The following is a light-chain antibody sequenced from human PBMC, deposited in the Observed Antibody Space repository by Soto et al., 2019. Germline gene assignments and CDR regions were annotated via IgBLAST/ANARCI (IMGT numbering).Light chain of an antibody. Sequence: DIVLTQSPGPLSLSPGERATLSCRASQSITNNFLAWYQQKPGQAPRLLIYGASTGATGIPARFSGSGSGTEFTLTICSLQSGDFAVYYCQQYNSWPGTFGQGTKV. CDR3: QQYNSWPGT. CDR2: GAS. CDR1: QSITNN. V-gene: IGKV3-15*01. J-gene: IGKJ1*01.